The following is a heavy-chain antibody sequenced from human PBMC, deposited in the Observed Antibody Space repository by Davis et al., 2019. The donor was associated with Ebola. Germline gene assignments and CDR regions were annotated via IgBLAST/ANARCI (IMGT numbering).Heavy chain of an antibody. D-gene: IGHD6-13*01. J-gene: IGHJ4*02. CDR3: ARDPQYSSSWYAPFDY. Sequence: SVKVSCKASGGTFSSYAISWVRQAPGQGLEWMGGIIPIFGTANYAQKFQGRVTITADESTSTAYVELSSLRSEDTAVYYCARDPQYSSSWYAPFDYWGQGTLVTVSS. V-gene: IGHV1-69*13. CDR2: IIPIFGTA. CDR1: GGTFSSYA.